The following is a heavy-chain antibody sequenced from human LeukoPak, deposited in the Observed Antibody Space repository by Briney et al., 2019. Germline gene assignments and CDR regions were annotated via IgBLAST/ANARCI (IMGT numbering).Heavy chain of an antibody. Sequence: GGSLRLSCAASGFNFSSYSMDWVRQAPGKGLQWVSSISSSGNYIYYADSVKGRFTISRDNAKNSLYLQMNSLRVEDTAVYYCARDGRGFKIPEDYWGQGTLVTVSS. D-gene: IGHD5-24*01. J-gene: IGHJ4*02. CDR2: ISSSGNYI. V-gene: IGHV3-21*01. CDR1: GFNFSSYS. CDR3: ARDGRGFKIPEDY.